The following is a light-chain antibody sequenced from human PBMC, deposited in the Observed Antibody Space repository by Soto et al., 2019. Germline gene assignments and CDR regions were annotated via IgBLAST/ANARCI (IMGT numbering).Light chain of an antibody. CDR3: SSYAGSNNLV. J-gene: IGLJ3*02. CDR2: EVR. V-gene: IGLV2-8*01. CDR1: SSDAGGYNY. Sequence: QSALTQPPSASGSPGQAVTISCTGTSSDAGGYNYVSWYQQHPGNAPKLMIYEVRKRPAGVPDRFSRSKSGNPASLALSGLQAEDGADYCGSSYAGSNNLVFGGGTNLPVL.